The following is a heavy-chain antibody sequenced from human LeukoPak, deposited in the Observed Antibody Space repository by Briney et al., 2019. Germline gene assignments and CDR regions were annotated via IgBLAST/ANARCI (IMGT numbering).Heavy chain of an antibody. CDR1: GYTFTGYY. Sequence: ASVKVSCKASGYTFTGYYMHWVRQAPGQGLEWMGWINPNSGGTNYAQKFQGRVTMTRDTSISTAYTELSRLRSDDTAVYYCARDPRLVGATYYFDYWGQGTLVTVSS. D-gene: IGHD1-26*01. V-gene: IGHV1-2*02. CDR2: INPNSGGT. CDR3: ARDPRLVGATYYFDY. J-gene: IGHJ4*02.